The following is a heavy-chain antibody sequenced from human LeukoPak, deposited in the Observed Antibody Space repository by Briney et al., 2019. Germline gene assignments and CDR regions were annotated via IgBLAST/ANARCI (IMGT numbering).Heavy chain of an antibody. D-gene: IGHD3-10*01. CDR1: GYTFTSYG. V-gene: IGHV1-2*04. J-gene: IGHJ4*02. Sequence: ASVKVSCKASGYTFTSYGISWVRQAPGQGLEWMGWINPNSGGTNYAQKFQGWVTMTRDTSISTAYMELSRLRSDDTAVYYCARSRLWFGELLLSLDYWGQGTLVTVSS. CDR3: ARSRLWFGELLLSLDY. CDR2: INPNSGGT.